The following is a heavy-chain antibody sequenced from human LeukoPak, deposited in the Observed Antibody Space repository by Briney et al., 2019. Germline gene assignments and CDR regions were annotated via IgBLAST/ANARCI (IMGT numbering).Heavy chain of an antibody. CDR1: GGSISSYY. J-gene: IGHJ4*02. CDR3: ARDGGSSGWRKGIFDY. D-gene: IGHD6-19*01. Sequence: SETLSLTCTVSGGSISSYYWSWIRQPPGKGLEWIGYIYYSGSTNYNPPLKSRVTISVDTSKNQFSLKLSSVTAADTAVYYCARDGGSSGWRKGIFDYWGQGTLVTVSS. V-gene: IGHV4-59*01. CDR2: IYYSGST.